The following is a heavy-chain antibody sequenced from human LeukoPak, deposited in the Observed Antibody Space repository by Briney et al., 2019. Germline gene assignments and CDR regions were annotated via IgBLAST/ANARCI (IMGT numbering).Heavy chain of an antibody. CDR3: SGGYYYDSHYFDY. J-gene: IGHJ4*02. CDR1: GFTFSSYS. Sequence: GGSLRLSCAASGFTFSSYSMNWVRQAPGKGLEWVSFISTSSSYIYYADSMKGRFTISRDNAKNSLYLQMNSLRAEDTAVYYCSGGYYYDSHYFDYWGQGTLVTVSS. CDR2: ISTSSSYI. D-gene: IGHD3-22*01. V-gene: IGHV3-21*01.